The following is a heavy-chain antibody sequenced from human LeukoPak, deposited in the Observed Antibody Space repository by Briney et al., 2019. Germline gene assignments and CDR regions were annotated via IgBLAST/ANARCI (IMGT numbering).Heavy chain of an antibody. Sequence: SETLSLTCVVYGGSFSGYQWSWIRQPPGKGLEWIGEITHSGRTKYNPSLKSRVSISGDTSDNQFSLKLSSVTAADTAVYYCARGLEYYDSSGYHYLDAFDLWGQGTMVTVSS. D-gene: IGHD3-22*01. J-gene: IGHJ3*01. CDR3: ARGLEYYDSSGYHYLDAFDL. V-gene: IGHV4-34*01. CDR1: GGSFSGYQ. CDR2: ITHSGRT.